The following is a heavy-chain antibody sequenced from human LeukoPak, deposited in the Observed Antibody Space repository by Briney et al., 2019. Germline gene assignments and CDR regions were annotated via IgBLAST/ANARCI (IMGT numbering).Heavy chain of an antibody. D-gene: IGHD5-24*01. CDR3: TRSRRDGNDY. CDR1: GVTFSSSW. J-gene: IGHJ4*02. CDR2: INEDGSAK. V-gene: IGHV3-7*01. Sequence: AGGSLSLSCAASGVTFSSSWMSWVRQAPGKGLEWVANINEDGSAKYNVDSVKGRFTISRDNAERSLDLQVNSLRAEDTAVYYCTRSRRDGNDYWGQGPLVTVSS.